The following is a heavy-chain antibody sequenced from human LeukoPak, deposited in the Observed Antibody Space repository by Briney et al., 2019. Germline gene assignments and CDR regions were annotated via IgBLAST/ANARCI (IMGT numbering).Heavy chain of an antibody. J-gene: IGHJ4*02. D-gene: IGHD3-22*01. CDR3: STSGGYYSPFDY. V-gene: IGHV1-2*02. Sequence: ASVKVSCKASGYTFTGYYMHWVRQAPGQGLEWMGWINPNSGGTNYAQKFQGRVTMTRDTSTSTVHMDLSKLRSDDTAVYYCSTSGGYYSPFDYWGQGTLVTVSS. CDR2: INPNSGGT. CDR1: GYTFTGYY.